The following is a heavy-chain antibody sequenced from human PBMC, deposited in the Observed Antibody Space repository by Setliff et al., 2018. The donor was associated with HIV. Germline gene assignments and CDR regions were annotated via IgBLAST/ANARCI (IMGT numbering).Heavy chain of an antibody. CDR1: GGSISGHY. J-gene: IGHJ3*01. CDR2: IYYSGST. V-gene: IGHV4-59*11. CDR3: AREDASGNHAFDF. D-gene: IGHD2-2*01. Sequence: TLSLTCTVSGGSISGHYWSWIRQPPGMGLEWVGYIYYSGSTYSNPSLMSRATMSVDTSKNQFSLELRSVTVADTAVYFCAREDASGNHAFDFWGQGKMVTVSS.